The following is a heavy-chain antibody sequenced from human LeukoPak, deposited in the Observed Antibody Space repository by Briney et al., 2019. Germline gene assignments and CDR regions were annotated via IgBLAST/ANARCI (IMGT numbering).Heavy chain of an antibody. J-gene: IGHJ4*02. Sequence: PGGSLRLSCAASGFTFSSYWMSWVRQAPGRGLEWVANIKQDGSEKYYVDSVKGRFTISRDNAKNSLYLQMNSLRAEDTAVYYCARVWSGSYYALGYFDYWGQGTLVTVSS. CDR2: IKQDGSEK. CDR1: GFTFSSYW. D-gene: IGHD1-26*01. CDR3: ARVWSGSYYALGYFDY. V-gene: IGHV3-7*01.